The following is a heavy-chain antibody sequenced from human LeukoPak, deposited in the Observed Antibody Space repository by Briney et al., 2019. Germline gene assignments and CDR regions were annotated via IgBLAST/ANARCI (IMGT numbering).Heavy chain of an antibody. Sequence: PSETLSLTCAVYGGSFSGYYWSWIRQPPGEGLEWIGEINHSGSTNYNPSLKSRVTISVDTSKNQFSLKLSSVTAADTAVYYCARVRVGWWEQRPGWFDPWGQGTLVTVSS. CDR2: INHSGST. CDR3: ARVRVGWWEQRPGWFDP. J-gene: IGHJ5*02. V-gene: IGHV4-34*01. CDR1: GGSFSGYY. D-gene: IGHD1/OR15-1a*01.